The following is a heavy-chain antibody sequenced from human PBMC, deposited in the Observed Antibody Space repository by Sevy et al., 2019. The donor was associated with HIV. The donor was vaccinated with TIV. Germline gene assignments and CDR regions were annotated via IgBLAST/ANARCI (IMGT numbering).Heavy chain of an antibody. CDR2: IYSSGTT. J-gene: IGHJ5*02. CDR1: GFDVSNNY. CDR3: ARDYSRRPGWFDP. Sequence: GGSLRLSCAGSGFDVSNNYMSWVRQAPGKGLEWVSIIYSSGTTYYADYVKGRFTISRDKSKNTVHLQMSSLRADDTAFYHCARDYSRRPGWFDPWGQGTLVTVSS. D-gene: IGHD6-13*01. V-gene: IGHV3-53*01.